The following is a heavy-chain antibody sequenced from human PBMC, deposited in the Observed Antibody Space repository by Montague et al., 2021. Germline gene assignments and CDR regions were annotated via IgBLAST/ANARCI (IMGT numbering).Heavy chain of an antibody. CDR1: GASISDYY. D-gene: IGHD1-14*01. J-gene: IGHJ6*02. V-gene: IGHV4-59*01. Sequence: SETRSLTRSVSGASISDYYWSWIRQPPGKGLEWIGYIYYSRRTNXNPSLKSRVTISVDTSKNQFSLKLSSVAAADTAFYYCAVTNPYYYYGMDVWGQGTTVTVSS. CDR2: IYYSRRT. CDR3: AVTNPYYYYGMDV.